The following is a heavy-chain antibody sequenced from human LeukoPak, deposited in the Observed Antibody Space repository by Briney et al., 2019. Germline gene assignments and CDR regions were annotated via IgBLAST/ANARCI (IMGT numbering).Heavy chain of an antibody. CDR2: ISGRSSTI. D-gene: IGHD1-26*01. Sequence: GGSLRLSRAASAFTFSDYSMNWVRQAPGKGLEWISYISGRSSTIYYADSVRGRFTISRDNAKNSMYLQMNSLRAEDTAVYYCARDRLTSGSYFFDYWGQGTLVTVSS. CDR1: AFTFSDYS. J-gene: IGHJ4*02. V-gene: IGHV3-48*01. CDR3: ARDRLTSGSYFFDY.